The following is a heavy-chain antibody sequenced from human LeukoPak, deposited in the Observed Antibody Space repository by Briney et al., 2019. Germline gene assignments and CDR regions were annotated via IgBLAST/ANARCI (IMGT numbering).Heavy chain of an antibody. CDR3: AKSGIAVAGTDY. V-gene: IGHV1-2*02. J-gene: IGHJ4*02. CDR2: INPNSGGT. D-gene: IGHD6-19*01. CDR1: GFTFSSYW. Sequence: PGGSLRLSCATSGFTFSSYWMHWVRQAAGQGLEWMGWINPNSGGTNYAQKFQGRVTMTRDTSISTAYMELSRLRSDDTAAYYCAKSGIAVAGTDYWGQGTLVTVSS.